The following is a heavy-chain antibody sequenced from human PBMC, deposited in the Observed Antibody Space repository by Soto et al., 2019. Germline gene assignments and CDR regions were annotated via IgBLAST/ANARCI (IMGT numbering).Heavy chain of an antibody. CDR1: GGSFSGYY. Sequence: SETLSLTCAVYGGSFSGYYWSWIRQPPGKGLGWIGEINHSGSTNYNPSLKSRVTISVDTSKNQFSLKLSSATAADTAVYYCARGRLRFLEWLPHSYYYYGMDVWGQGTTVTVSS. D-gene: IGHD3-3*01. CDR2: INHSGST. CDR3: ARGRLRFLEWLPHSYYYYGMDV. J-gene: IGHJ6*02. V-gene: IGHV4-34*01.